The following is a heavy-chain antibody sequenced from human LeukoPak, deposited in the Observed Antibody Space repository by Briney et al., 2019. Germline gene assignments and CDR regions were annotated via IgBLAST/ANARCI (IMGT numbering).Heavy chain of an antibody. D-gene: IGHD3-10*01. V-gene: IGHV4-34*01. Sequence: SETLSLTCAVYGGSFSGYYWSWIRQPPGKGLEWIGEINHSGSTNYNPSLKSRVTISVDTSKNQFSLKLSSVTAADTAVYYCARKGHYGSGRRSYWYFDLWGRGTLSLSPQ. CDR1: GGSFSGYY. CDR2: INHSGST. CDR3: ARKGHYGSGRRSYWYFDL. J-gene: IGHJ2*01.